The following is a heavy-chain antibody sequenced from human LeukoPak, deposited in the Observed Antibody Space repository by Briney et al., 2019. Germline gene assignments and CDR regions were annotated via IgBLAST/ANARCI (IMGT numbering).Heavy chain of an antibody. V-gene: IGHV3-21*01. J-gene: IGHJ4*02. CDR1: GFTFSSYS. D-gene: IGHD3-22*01. CDR2: ISSSSSYI. Sequence: KPGGSLRLSCAASGFTFSSYSMNWVRQAPGKGLEWVSSISSSSSYIYYADSVRGRFSISRDDARNSLYLQMDSLRGDDTAVYYCARLRRNSDRSGYYYYYDYWGQGTLVTVSS. CDR3: ARLRRNSDRSGYYYYYDY.